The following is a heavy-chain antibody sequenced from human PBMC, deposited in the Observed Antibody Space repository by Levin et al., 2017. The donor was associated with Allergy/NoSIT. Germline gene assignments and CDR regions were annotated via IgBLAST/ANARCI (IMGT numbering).Heavy chain of an antibody. CDR3: ASLGWSGYSLFDY. CDR1: GFTFSSYS. CDR2: ISSSSSTI. V-gene: IGHV3-48*02. Sequence: GESLKISCAASGFTFSSYSMNWVRQAPGKGLEWVSYISSSSSTIYYADSVKGRFTISRDNAKNSLYLQMNSLRDEDTAVYYCASLGWSGYSLFDYWGQGTLVTVSS. J-gene: IGHJ4*02. D-gene: IGHD3-3*01.